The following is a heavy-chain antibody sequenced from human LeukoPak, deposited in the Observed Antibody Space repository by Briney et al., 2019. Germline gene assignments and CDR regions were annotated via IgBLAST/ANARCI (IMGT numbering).Heavy chain of an antibody. Sequence: SETLSLTCTVSGGSISSYYWSWIRQPPGKGLEWIGYIYYSGSTNYNPSLKSRVTISVDTSKNQFSLKLSSVTAAGTAVYYCARGNRSGSLQLFDYWGQGTLVTVSS. CDR1: GGSISSYY. CDR3: ARGNRSGSLQLFDY. D-gene: IGHD1-1*01. J-gene: IGHJ4*02. V-gene: IGHV4-59*01. CDR2: IYYSGST.